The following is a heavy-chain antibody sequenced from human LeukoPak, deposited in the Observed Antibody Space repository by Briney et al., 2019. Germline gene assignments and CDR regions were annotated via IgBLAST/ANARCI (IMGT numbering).Heavy chain of an antibody. V-gene: IGHV1-18*01. J-gene: IGHJ5*02. Sequence: ASVKVSCNASGYTFTSYGISWLRQAPGQGLEWMGWISAYNGNTNYAQKLQGRVTMTTDTSTSTAYMELRSLRSDDTAVYYCARDLEVRGVIIPLNWFDPWGQGALVTVSS. D-gene: IGHD3-10*01. CDR1: GYTFTSYG. CDR2: ISAYNGNT. CDR3: ARDLEVRGVIIPLNWFDP.